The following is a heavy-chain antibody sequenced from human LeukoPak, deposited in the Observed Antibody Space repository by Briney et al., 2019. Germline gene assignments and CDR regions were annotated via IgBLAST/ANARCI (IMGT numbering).Heavy chain of an antibody. CDR1: GGSISSYY. Sequence: PSETLSLTCTVAGGSISSYYWSWIRQPPGKGLEWLGYIYYSGSTNYNPSLKSRVTISVDTSKNQFSLKLSSVTAADTAVYYCARAPGHYDFWSGYVDAFDIWGQGTMVTVSS. J-gene: IGHJ3*02. D-gene: IGHD3-3*01. CDR3: ARAPGHYDFWSGYVDAFDI. V-gene: IGHV4-59*01. CDR2: IYYSGST.